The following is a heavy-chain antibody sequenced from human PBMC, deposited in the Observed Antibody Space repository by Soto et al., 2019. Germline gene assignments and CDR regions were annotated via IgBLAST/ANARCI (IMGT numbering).Heavy chain of an antibody. CDR3: ARDGLTYYDYPPRESYYYYMDV. CDR2: IWYDGSNK. Sequence: GGSLRLSCAASGFTFSSYGMHWVRQAPGKGLEWVAVIWYDGSNKYYADSVKGRFTISRDNSKNTLYLQMNSLRAEDTAVYYCARDGLTYYDYPPRESYYYYMDVWGKGTTVTVSS. J-gene: IGHJ6*03. V-gene: IGHV3-33*01. CDR1: GFTFSSYG. D-gene: IGHD3-16*01.